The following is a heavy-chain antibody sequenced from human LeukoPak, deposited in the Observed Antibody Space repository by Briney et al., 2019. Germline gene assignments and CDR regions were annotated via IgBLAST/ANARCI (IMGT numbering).Heavy chain of an antibody. Sequence: ASVKVSCKASGYTFTGYYMHWVRQAPGQGLEWMGIINPSGGSTSYAQKFQGRVTMTRDTSISTAYMELSRLRSDDTAVYYCARVANGDYAVYCFDYWGQGTLVTVSS. CDR1: GYTFTGYY. V-gene: IGHV1-46*01. J-gene: IGHJ4*02. CDR2: INPSGGST. CDR3: ARVANGDYAVYCFDY. D-gene: IGHD4-17*01.